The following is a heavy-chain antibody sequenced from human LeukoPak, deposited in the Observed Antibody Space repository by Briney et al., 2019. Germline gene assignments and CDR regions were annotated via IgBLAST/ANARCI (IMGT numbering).Heavy chain of an antibody. Sequence: SETLSLTCAVYGGSFSGYYWSWIRQPPGKGLEWIGEINHSGSTYYNPSLKSRVTISVDRSKNQFSLKLSSVTAADTAVYYCARNDYYYDSSGYFHGGAFDIWGQGTMVTVSS. CDR3: ARNDYYYDSSGYFHGGAFDI. V-gene: IGHV4-34*01. D-gene: IGHD3-22*01. CDR1: GGSFSGYY. CDR2: INHSGST. J-gene: IGHJ3*02.